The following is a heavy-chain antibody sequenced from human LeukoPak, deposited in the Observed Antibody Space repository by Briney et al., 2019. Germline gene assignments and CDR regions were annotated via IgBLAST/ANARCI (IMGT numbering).Heavy chain of an antibody. D-gene: IGHD3-10*01. CDR2: ISAYNGNT. V-gene: IGHV1-18*01. Sequence: ASVKVSCKASGYTFTSYGISWARQAPGQGLEWMGWISAYNGNTNYAQKLQGRVTMTTDTSTSTAYMELRSLRSDDTAVYYCARGYGSGTHYRSFDYWGQGTLVTVSS. CDR1: GYTFTSYG. CDR3: ARGYGSGTHYRSFDY. J-gene: IGHJ4*02.